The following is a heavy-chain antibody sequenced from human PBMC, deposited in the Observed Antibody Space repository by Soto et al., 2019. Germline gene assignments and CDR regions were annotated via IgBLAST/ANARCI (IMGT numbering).Heavy chain of an antibody. D-gene: IGHD3-10*01. CDR2: IYYSGST. CDR3: ARDPRLLWFGDRRLGYGMDV. CDR1: GGSISSGGYY. V-gene: IGHV4-31*03. Sequence: QVQLQESGPGLVKPSQTLSLTCTVSGGSISSGGYYWSWIRQHPGKGLEWIGYIYYSGSTYYNPSLKSRVTISVDTSKNQFSLKLSSVTAADTAVYYCARDPRLLWFGDRRLGYGMDVWGQGTTVTVSS. J-gene: IGHJ6*02.